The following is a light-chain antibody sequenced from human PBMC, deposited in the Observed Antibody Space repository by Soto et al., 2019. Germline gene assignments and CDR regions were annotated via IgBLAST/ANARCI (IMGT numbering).Light chain of an antibody. CDR1: QPIHNH. CDR2: DAI. CDR3: QQYGSSGT. J-gene: IGKJ1*01. V-gene: IGKV3-15*01. Sequence: DKLMSQSPATLSVSAGERVTVSSRASQPIHNHMSWFLQKPGQTPRLLIYDAIIRAPDVQARFSGSWSATEFPLTISRLAPEDFAVYYCQQYGSSGTXGQGTKVDI.